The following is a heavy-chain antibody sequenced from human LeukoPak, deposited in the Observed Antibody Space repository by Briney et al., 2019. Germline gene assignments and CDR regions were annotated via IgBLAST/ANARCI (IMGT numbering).Heavy chain of an antibody. CDR3: ATELTMFYYAISGYYGHAFDI. CDR1: GFTVSSNY. J-gene: IGHJ3*02. D-gene: IGHD3-22*01. V-gene: IGHV3-66*01. Sequence: GGSLRLSCAASGFTVSSNYMSWVRQAPGKGLEWVSVIYSGGGTYYADSVKGRFTISRDNSKNTLFLQMNSLRAEDTAVYYCATELTMFYYAISGYYGHAFDIWGQGTMVTVSS. CDR2: IYSGGGT.